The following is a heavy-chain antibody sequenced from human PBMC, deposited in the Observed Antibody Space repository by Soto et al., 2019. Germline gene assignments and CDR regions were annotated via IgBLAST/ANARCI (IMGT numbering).Heavy chain of an antibody. V-gene: IGHV3-21*01. J-gene: IGHJ6*02. CDR3: ARDKGIAAAADYGMDV. Sequence: GGSLRLSCAASGFTFSSYSMNWVRQAPGKGLEWVSSISSSSSYIYYADSVKGRFTISRDNAKNSLYLQMNSLGAEDTAVYYCARDKGIAAAADYGMDVWGQGTTVTVSS. CDR1: GFTFSSYS. D-gene: IGHD6-13*01. CDR2: ISSSSSYI.